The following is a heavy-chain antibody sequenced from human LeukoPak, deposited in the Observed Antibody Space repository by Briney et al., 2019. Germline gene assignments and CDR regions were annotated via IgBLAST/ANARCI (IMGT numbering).Heavy chain of an antibody. CDR1: GFTFSSYA. D-gene: IGHD3-22*01. CDR2: ISGSGGST. CDR3: AKGPHYYDSSGPLDY. J-gene: IGHJ4*02. V-gene: IGHV3-23*01. Sequence: GGSLRLSCAASGFTFSSYAMSWVRQAPGKGLEWVSAISGSGGSTYYADSVKGRSTISRDNSKNTLYLQMNSLRAEDTAVYYCAKGPHYYDSSGPLDYWGQGTLVTVSS.